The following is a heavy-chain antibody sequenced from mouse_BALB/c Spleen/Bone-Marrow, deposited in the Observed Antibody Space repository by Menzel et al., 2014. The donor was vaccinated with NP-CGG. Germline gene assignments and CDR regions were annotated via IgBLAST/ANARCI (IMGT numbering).Heavy chain of an antibody. CDR2: SRNKAKYYTT. J-gene: IGHJ3*01. D-gene: IGHD2-10*02. CDR3: ARDVGYGNYFVY. Sequence: EVQGVESGGGLVQPGDSLRLSCATPGFTFSDFYMEWVRQPPGKRLEWIAASRNKAKYYTTEYSASVKGRFIVSRDTSQSVLYLRMNALRAEDTAIYYCARDVGYGNYFVYWGQGTLVTVSA. V-gene: IGHV7-1*02. CDR1: GFTFSDFY.